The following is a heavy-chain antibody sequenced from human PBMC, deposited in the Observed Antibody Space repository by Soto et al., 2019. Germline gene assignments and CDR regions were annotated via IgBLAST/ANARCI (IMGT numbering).Heavy chain of an antibody. V-gene: IGHV4-39*01. CDR1: GGSIYSSSYS. CDR3: ARQTNFRGNNRFFDY. D-gene: IGHD1-20*01. J-gene: IGHJ4*02. Sequence: SETLSLTCTVSGGSIYSSSYSWGWIRQPPGKGLEWIGSIYYSGSTYYNPSLKSRVTISVDTSKSQFSLKLSSVTAADTAVYYCARQTNFRGNNRFFDYWGQGTLVTVSS. CDR2: IYYSGST.